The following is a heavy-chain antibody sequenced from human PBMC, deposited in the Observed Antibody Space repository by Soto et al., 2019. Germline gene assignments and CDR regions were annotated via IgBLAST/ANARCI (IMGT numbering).Heavy chain of an antibody. CDR3: ARGAAAGVEYGMAV. Sequence: XTLSLPCSFSGGSLSTYYWSWIRQPAGKGLEWIGRIYRSGGTNFNPSLMSRVSMSVDTSKNQFSLKLSSVVAADTAVYYCARGAAAGVEYGMAVWGQGTTGTVS. V-gene: IGHV4-4*07. J-gene: IGHJ6*02. CDR2: IYRSGGT. CDR1: GGSLSTYY. D-gene: IGHD6-13*01.